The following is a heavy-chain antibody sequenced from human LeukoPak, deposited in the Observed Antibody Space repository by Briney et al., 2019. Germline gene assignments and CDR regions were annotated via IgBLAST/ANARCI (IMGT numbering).Heavy chain of an antibody. Sequence: GGSLRLSCTASGFTLSNYEMKWVLQAPGKGLEWVSSISGHGDYIYYADSVKGRFSISRDDTKNSLYLQMNSLRAEDTAFYYCARDEGYDSPGGGQGTLVTVSS. V-gene: IGHV3-21*01. J-gene: IGHJ4*02. CDR2: ISGHGDYI. D-gene: IGHD3-16*01. CDR1: GFTLSNYE. CDR3: ARDEGYDSPG.